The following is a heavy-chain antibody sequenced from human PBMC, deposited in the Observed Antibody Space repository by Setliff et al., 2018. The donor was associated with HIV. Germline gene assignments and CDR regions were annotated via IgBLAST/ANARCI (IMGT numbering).Heavy chain of an antibody. V-gene: IGHV3-53*01. CDR3: ARDDYDRSGHYPYYGMDV. Sequence: GGSLRLSCAASGFIVSSNYINWVRQAPGKGLEWVSVFYSNGNTYYADSVKGRFTISRDNSKNTVYLQMNSLRAEDTAVYYCARDDYDRSGHYPYYGMDVWGQGTTVTVSS. CDR2: FYSNGNT. D-gene: IGHD3-22*01. J-gene: IGHJ6*02. CDR1: GFIVSSNY.